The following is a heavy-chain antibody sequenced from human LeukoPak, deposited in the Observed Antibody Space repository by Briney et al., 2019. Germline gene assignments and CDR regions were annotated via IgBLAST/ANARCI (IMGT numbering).Heavy chain of an antibody. D-gene: IGHD4-17*01. CDR1: GGSIGGYY. J-gene: IGHJ4*02. CDR3: ARGPTVTTDY. CDR2: IYGSGST. V-gene: IGHV4-59*01. Sequence: SETLSLTRTVSGGSIGGYYWAWFRQPPGKGLEWIGNIYGSGSTNYNPSLKSRVTMSLDTSKNQFSLRLSSVTAADAAVYYCARGPTVTTDYWGQGTLVTVSS.